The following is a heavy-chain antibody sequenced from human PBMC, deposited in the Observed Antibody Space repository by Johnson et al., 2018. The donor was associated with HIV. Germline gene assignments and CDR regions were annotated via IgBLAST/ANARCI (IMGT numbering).Heavy chain of an antibody. CDR2: ISWNSGSI. V-gene: IGHV3-9*01. Sequence: VQLVESGGGLVQPGRSLRLSCAASGFTFDDYAMHWVRQAPGKGLEWVSGISWNSGSIGYADSVKGRFTIYRDNAKNSLYLQMNSMRAEDTALYYCAKDMGYSSGLGNTAFDIWGLGTMVTVSS. D-gene: IGHD6-19*01. CDR3: AKDMGYSSGLGNTAFDI. CDR1: GFTFDDYA. J-gene: IGHJ3*02.